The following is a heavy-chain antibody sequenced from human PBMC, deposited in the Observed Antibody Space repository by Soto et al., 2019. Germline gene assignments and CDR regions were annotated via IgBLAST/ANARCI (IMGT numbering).Heavy chain of an antibody. J-gene: IGHJ6*02. CDR3: ARAGESHCSSTSCYSV. V-gene: IGHV1-69*02. CDR2: IIPILGIA. CDR1: GGTFSSYT. Sequence: SVKVSCKASGGTFSSYTISWVRQAPGQGLEWMGRIIPILGIANYAQKFQGRVTITADKSTSTAYMELSSLRSEDTAVYYCARAGESHCSSTSCYSVWGQGTTVTSP. D-gene: IGHD2-2*02.